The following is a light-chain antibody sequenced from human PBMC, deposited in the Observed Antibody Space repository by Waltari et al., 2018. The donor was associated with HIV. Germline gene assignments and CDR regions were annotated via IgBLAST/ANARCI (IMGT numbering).Light chain of an antibody. V-gene: IGLV1-47*01. CDR1: SPNIGRNY. CDR3: AAWNDRLSGYV. Sequence: QSVLTQPPSASGTPGQRVTIPCSGSSPNIGRNYVYWYPQLPGTAPKLLIYTNNQRPSGVPDRFSGSKSGTSASLAISGLRSEDEADYYCAAWNDRLSGYVFGTGTKVTV. CDR2: TNN. J-gene: IGLJ1*01.